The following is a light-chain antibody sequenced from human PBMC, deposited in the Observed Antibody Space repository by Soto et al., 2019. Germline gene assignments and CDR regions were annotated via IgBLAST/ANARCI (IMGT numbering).Light chain of an antibody. CDR1: QSVSSY. Sequence: EIVMTQSPATLSVSPGERATLSCRASQSVSSYLAWYQQKPGQAPRLLIYGASTRATGIPARFSGSGSGTHFTLTISSLQPEDVAAYFCQQYNKWPPWKFGHWTMVDSK. CDR2: GAS. V-gene: IGKV3-15*01. CDR3: QQYNKWPPWK. J-gene: IGKJ1*01.